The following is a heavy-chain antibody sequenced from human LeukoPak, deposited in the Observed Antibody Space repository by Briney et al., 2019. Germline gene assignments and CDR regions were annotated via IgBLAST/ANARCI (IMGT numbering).Heavy chain of an antibody. Sequence: PGGSLRLSCAASGFTFEDHGMSWVRQVAGKGLEWVSGIHWSGVGTGYAASVKGRFTISRDNAKNSLYLQMNSLRAKDTAVYYCARDHTWFGELLDDAFDIWGQGTMVTVSS. CDR2: IHWSGVGT. V-gene: IGHV3-20*04. J-gene: IGHJ3*02. CDR3: ARDHTWFGELLDDAFDI. D-gene: IGHD3-10*01. CDR1: GFTFEDHG.